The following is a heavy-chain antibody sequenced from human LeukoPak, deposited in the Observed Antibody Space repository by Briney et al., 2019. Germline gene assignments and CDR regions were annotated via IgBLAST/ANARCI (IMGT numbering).Heavy chain of an antibody. V-gene: IGHV1-2*06. Sequence: ASVKVSCKASGYTFTGYYMHWVRQAPGQGLEWMGRISPNSGGTNYAQKFQGRVTMTRDTSISTAYMELSRLRSDDTAVYYCARVFNTAIPLLDYGMDVWGQGTTVTVSS. J-gene: IGHJ6*02. CDR2: ISPNSGGT. CDR1: GYTFTGYY. CDR3: ARVFNTAIPLLDYGMDV. D-gene: IGHD5-18*01.